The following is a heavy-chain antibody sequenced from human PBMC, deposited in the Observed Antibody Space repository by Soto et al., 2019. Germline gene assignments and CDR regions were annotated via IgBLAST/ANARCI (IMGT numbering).Heavy chain of an antibody. D-gene: IGHD3-3*01. V-gene: IGHV4-34*01. CDR1: GGSFSGYY. CDR3: ARRGPGSGYYPPLMRFDP. J-gene: IGHJ5*02. Sequence: QVQLQQWGAGLLKPSETLSLTCAVYGGSFSGYYWSWIRQPPGKGLEWIGEINHSGSTNYNPSLRRRGTISVDTSKNQFSLKLSCVTAADTAVYYCARRGPGSGYYPPLMRFDPWGQGTLVTVSS. CDR2: INHSGST.